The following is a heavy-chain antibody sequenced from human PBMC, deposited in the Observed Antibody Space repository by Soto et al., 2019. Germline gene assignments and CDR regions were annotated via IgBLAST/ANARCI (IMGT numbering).Heavy chain of an antibody. CDR3: VRDLGGSNSPYFDY. J-gene: IGHJ4*02. CDR1: GFTFSNYG. D-gene: IGHD2-21*02. CDR2: VSYDGSTK. Sequence: QVQLVESGGGVVQPGRSLRLSCAASGFTFSNYGMHWVRQAPGKGLEWVAVVSYDGSTKYYADSVKGRFTISRDNSKSTLYLQMNSLRPEDTALYYCVRDLGGSNSPYFDYWGQGIQVTVSS. V-gene: IGHV3-30*03.